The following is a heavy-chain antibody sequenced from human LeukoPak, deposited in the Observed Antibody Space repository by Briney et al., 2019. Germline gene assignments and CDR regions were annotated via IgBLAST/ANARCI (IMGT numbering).Heavy chain of an antibody. V-gene: IGHV3-66*01. Sequence: PGGSLRLSCAASGFTVSSNYMSWVRQAPGKGLEWVSLIYSGGSTYYADSVKGRFTISRDNSKNTLYLQMNSLRAEDTAVYYCARSPHYFYGVDVWGQGTTVTVSS. CDR3: ARSPHYFYGVDV. CDR1: GFTVSSNY. J-gene: IGHJ6*02. CDR2: IYSGGST.